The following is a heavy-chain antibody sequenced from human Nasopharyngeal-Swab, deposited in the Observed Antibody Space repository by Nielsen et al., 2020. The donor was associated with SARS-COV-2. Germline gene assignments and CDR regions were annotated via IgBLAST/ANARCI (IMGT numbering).Heavy chain of an antibody. D-gene: IGHD2-2*02. J-gene: IGHJ4*02. CDR2: IYWNDDK. V-gene: IGHV2-5*01. Sequence: PGKALEWLALIYWNDDKRYSPSLKSRLTITKDTSKSQVVLTMTNMDPVDTATYYCAHRGGYCSSTSCYTAFEFVVEYYFDYWGQGTLVTVSS. CDR3: AHRGGYCSSTSCYTAFEFVVEYYFDY.